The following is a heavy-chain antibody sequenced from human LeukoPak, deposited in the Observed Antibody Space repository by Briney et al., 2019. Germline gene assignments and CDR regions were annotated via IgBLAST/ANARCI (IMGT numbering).Heavy chain of an antibody. J-gene: IGHJ4*02. CDR3: ASERITMIVVVPPPFDY. V-gene: IGHV3-21*01. CDR2: ISSSSSYI. Sequence: GGSLRLSCAASGFTFSSYSMNWVRQAPGKGLEWVSSISSSSSYIYYADSVKGRFTISRDNSKNTLYLQMNSLRAEDTAVYYCASERITMIVVVPPPFDYWGQGTLVTVSS. CDR1: GFTFSSYS. D-gene: IGHD3-22*01.